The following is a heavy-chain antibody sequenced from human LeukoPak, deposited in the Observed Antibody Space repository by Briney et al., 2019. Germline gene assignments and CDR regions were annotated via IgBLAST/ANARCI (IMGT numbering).Heavy chain of an antibody. Sequence: SETLSLTCTVSGGSISSYYWSWIRQPPGKGLEWIGYIYYSGSTNYNPSLKSRVTISVDTSKNQFSLKLSSVTAADTAVYYCARVVGTNHVDYWGQGTLVTVSS. CDR2: IYYSGST. V-gene: IGHV4-59*01. J-gene: IGHJ4*02. D-gene: IGHD6-19*01. CDR1: GGSISSYY. CDR3: ARVVGTNHVDY.